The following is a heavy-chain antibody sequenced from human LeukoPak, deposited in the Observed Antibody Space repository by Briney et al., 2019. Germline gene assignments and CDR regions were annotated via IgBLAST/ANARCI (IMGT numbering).Heavy chain of an antibody. CDR1: GFTFSSYA. D-gene: IGHD5-18*01. V-gene: IGHV3-23*01. Sequence: GGSLRLSCAASGFTFSSYAMSWVRQAPGKGLEWVSAISSSGSGTYYADTVKGRFAISRDSSKNTLYLQMNSLRAEDTAVYYCAKDRSQLWLSYFDYWGQGTLVTVSS. CDR2: ISSSGSGT. J-gene: IGHJ4*02. CDR3: AKDRSQLWLSYFDY.